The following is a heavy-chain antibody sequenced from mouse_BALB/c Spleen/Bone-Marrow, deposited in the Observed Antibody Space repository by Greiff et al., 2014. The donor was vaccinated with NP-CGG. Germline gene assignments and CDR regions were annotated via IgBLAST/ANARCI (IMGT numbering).Heavy chain of an antibody. CDR3: ARPTIYYDYDGYAMTT. CDR2: ISNGGGST. V-gene: IGHV5-12*02. D-gene: IGHD2-4*01. J-gene: IGHJ4*01. Sequence: LQQSGGGLVQPGGSLKLSCATSGFTFSDYYMYWVRQTPEKRLEWVAYISNGGGSTYYPDTVKGRFTISRDNAKNTLYLQMSRLKSEDTAMYYCARPTIYYDYDGYAMTTGVKEPQSPSPQ. CDR1: GFTFSDYY.